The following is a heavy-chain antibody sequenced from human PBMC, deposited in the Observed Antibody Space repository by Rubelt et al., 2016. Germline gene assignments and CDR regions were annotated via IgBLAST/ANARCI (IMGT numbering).Heavy chain of an antibody. Sequence: QLQLQESGPGLVKPSETLSLTCTVSGGSISSSSYYWGWIRQPPGKGLEWIGSIYYSGSTYYNPSLKSRVTISVDTSKNQFSLKRSSVTAADTAVYYCARTPNRGWFDPWGQGTLVTVSS. V-gene: IGHV4-39*01. CDR3: ARTPNRGWFDP. CDR2: IYYSGST. CDR1: GGSISSSSYY. J-gene: IGHJ5*02. D-gene: IGHD1-14*01.